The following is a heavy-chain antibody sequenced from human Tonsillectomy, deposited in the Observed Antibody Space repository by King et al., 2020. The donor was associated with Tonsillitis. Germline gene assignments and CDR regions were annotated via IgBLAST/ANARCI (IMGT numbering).Heavy chain of an antibody. CDR3: AREAGSEWEPTLRFHY. D-gene: IGHD1-26*01. Sequence: QLVQSGAEVKKPGSSVKVSCKASGGTFSSYAISWVRQAPGQGLEWMGGIITSFGTANYAQKFQGRVTITADESTSTAYMELSSLRSEDTAVYYCAREAGSEWEPTLRFHYWGQGTLVTVSS. V-gene: IGHV1-69*12. J-gene: IGHJ4*02. CDR1: GGTFSSYA. CDR2: IITSFGTA.